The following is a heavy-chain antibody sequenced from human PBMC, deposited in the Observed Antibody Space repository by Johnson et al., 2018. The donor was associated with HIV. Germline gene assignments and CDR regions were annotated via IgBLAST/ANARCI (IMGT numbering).Heavy chain of an antibody. CDR3: ARGSEWELLPNDAFDI. CDR1: GFIFSSYG. CDR2: IWYDGSNE. V-gene: IGHV3-33*01. Sequence: QVQLVESGGGVVRPGGSLRLSCAASGFIFSSYGTHWVRQAPGKGLEWVAGIWYDGSNEYYADSVKGRFSISRDNAKNSLYLQMNSLRAEDTAVYYCARGSEWELLPNDAFDIWGQGTMVTVSS. J-gene: IGHJ3*02. D-gene: IGHD1-26*01.